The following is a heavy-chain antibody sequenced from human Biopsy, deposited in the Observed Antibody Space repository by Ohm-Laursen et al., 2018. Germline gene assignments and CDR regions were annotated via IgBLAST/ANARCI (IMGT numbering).Heavy chain of an antibody. D-gene: IGHD3-10*01. J-gene: IGHJ4*02. CDR1: GYTFTDHY. CDR2: INPSGSDA. V-gene: IGHV1-46*01. CDR3: AADSGSGSHFRFDY. Sequence: ASVKVSCKASGYTFTDHYLHWVRQAPGQGLEWMGIINPSGSDATYAQKFQGRVTMTRDTSTSTAYMDLSSLRSEDTAVYYCAADSGSGSHFRFDYWGQEALVSVSS.